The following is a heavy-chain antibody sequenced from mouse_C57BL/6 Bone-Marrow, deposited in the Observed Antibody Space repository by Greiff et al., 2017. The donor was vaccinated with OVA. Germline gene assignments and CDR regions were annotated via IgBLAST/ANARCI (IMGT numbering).Heavy chain of an antibody. V-gene: IGHV1-59*01. CDR1: GYTFTSYW. D-gene: IGHD2-10*01. CDR3: ARPYSYYAMDY. CDR2: IDPSDSYT. Sequence: VQLKQPGAELVRPGTSVKLSCKASGYTFTSYWMHWVKQRPGQGLEWIGVIDPSDSYTNYNQKFKGKATLTVDTSSSTAYMQLSSLTSEDSAVYYCARPYSYYAMDYWGQGTSVTVSS. J-gene: IGHJ4*01.